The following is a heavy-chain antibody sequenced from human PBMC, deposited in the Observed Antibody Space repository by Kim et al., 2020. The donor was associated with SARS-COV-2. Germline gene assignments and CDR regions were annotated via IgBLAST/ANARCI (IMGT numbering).Heavy chain of an antibody. CDR3: ARDFNDIVLDY. CDR1: GFTFSSYA. CDR2: ISYDGSNK. V-gene: IGHV3-30-3*01. D-gene: IGHD2-15*01. J-gene: IGHJ4*02. Sequence: GGSLRLSCAASGFTFSSYAMHWVRQAPGKGLEWVAVISYDGSNKYYADSVKGRFTISRDNSKNTLYLQMNSLRAEDTAVYYCARDFNDIVLDYWGQGTLVTVSS.